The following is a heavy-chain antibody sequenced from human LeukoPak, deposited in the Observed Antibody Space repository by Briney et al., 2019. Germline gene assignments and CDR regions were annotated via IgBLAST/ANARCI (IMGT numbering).Heavy chain of an antibody. CDR3: ARHEYSGSYYGLSWFDP. V-gene: IGHV4-39*01. CDR2: IYYSGST. D-gene: IGHD1-26*01. J-gene: IGHJ5*02. Sequence: SETLSLTCTVSGGSISSSGYYWGWIRRPPGKGLEWIASIYYSGSTYYYPSLKSRVIISVDTYKNQLSLKLSSLPAADTAVYYCARHEYSGSYYGLSWFDPWGQGTLVTVSS. CDR1: GGSISSSGYY.